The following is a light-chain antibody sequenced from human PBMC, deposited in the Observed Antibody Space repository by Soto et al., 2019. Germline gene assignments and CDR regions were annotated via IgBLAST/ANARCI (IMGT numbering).Light chain of an antibody. CDR3: HQYYGSPPRT. V-gene: IGKV4-1*01. CDR1: QSVLYSSNNKNY. CDR2: WGF. J-gene: IGKJ1*01. Sequence: DIVMTQSPDSLAVSLGERATINCKSSQSVLYSSNNKNYLAWYQQKPGQSPKLLISWGFIREHGVPDRLSGSGSETDFTLTSSSLQAEDAAVYYCHQYYGSPPRTFCQGAKVEIK.